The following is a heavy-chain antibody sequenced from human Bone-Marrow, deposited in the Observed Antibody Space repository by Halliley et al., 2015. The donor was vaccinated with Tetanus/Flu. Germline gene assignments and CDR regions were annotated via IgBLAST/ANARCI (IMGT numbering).Heavy chain of an antibody. Sequence: TLSLTCAVSGGSISGGDSYWSWIRQPPGKGLEWVGFIHYTGSSYYNPSLKSRATISVDTSRDQLSLRMRSVTAAGTAVYYCARSMTTVTPRFDYWGQGTLVTVSS. J-gene: IGHJ4*02. V-gene: IGHV4-30-4*01. D-gene: IGHD4-17*01. CDR1: GGSISGGDSY. CDR2: IHYTGSS. CDR3: ARSMTTVTPRFDY.